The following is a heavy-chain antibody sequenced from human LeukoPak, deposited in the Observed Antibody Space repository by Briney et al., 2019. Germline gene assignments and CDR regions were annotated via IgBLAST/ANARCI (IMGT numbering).Heavy chain of an antibody. J-gene: IGHJ4*02. CDR2: VRGSGTDT. D-gene: IGHD3-10*01. Sequence: GGSLRLSCAASGFTFSTYAMSWVRQAPGKGLEWVSAVRGSGTDTYYADSVKGRFTISRDNSKNTLYLQMNSLRAEDTAIYYCAKLRYYGSGGGYFDYWGQGTLVTVSS. V-gene: IGHV3-23*01. CDR1: GFTFSTYA. CDR3: AKLRYYGSGGGYFDY.